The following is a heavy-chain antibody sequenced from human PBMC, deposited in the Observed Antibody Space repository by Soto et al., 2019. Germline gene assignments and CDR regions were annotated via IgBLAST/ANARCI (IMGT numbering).Heavy chain of an antibody. Sequence: EVQLVESGGGLVQPGGSLRLSCAASGFTFSSYEMNWVRQAPGKGLEWVSYISSSGSTIYYADSVKGRFTISRDNAKNSLYLQMNSLRAEDTAVYYCATSSGSYYRPLDYWGQGTLVTVSS. CDR1: GFTFSSYE. J-gene: IGHJ4*02. CDR2: ISSSGSTI. CDR3: ATSSGSYYRPLDY. D-gene: IGHD1-26*01. V-gene: IGHV3-48*03.